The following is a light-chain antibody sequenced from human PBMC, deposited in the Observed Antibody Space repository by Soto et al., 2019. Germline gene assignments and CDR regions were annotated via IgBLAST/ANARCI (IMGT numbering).Light chain of an antibody. CDR1: RSISSN. J-gene: IGKJ4*01. CDR2: GAS. CDR3: QPHNNWPVVT. Sequence: EMVMTQSPATLSVSPGERVTLSCRASRSISSNLAWYLQKPGQAPRLLIYGASTRATGIPARFSGSGSGTEFTLTINSLQSEDFAMYYCQPHNNWPVVTFGGGTKVDIK. V-gene: IGKV3-15*01.